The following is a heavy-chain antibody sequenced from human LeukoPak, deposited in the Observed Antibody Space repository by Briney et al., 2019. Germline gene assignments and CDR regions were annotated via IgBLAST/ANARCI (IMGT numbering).Heavy chain of an antibody. D-gene: IGHD3-22*01. J-gene: IGHJ3*02. CDR1: GFTFSSYG. Sequence: GGSLRLSCAASGFTFSSYGMHWVRQAPGKGLEWVAVVSYDGSNKYYADSVKGRFTISRDNSKNTLYLQMNSLRAEDTAVYYCARDPYDTLAYGAFDIWGQGTVVSVSS. V-gene: IGHV3-30*03. CDR3: ARDPYDTLAYGAFDI. CDR2: VSYDGSNK.